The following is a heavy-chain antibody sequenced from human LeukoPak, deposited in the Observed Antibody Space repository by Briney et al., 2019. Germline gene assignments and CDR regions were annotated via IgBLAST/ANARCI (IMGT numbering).Heavy chain of an antibody. CDR2: IYPGDSDT. CDR3: ARPRREGIQLWLPEFDY. V-gene: IGHV5-51*01. Sequence: RGESLKISCKASGNSFTTYWIGWVRQMPGKGLEWMGIIYPGDSDTRYSPSFQGQVTISADKSISTAYLQWSSLKASDTAMYYCARPRREGIQLWLPEFDYWGQGTLVTVSS. J-gene: IGHJ4*02. D-gene: IGHD5-18*01. CDR1: GNSFTTYW.